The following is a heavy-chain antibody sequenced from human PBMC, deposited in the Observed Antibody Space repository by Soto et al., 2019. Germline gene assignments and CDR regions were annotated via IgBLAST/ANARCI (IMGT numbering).Heavy chain of an antibody. J-gene: IGHJ4*02. CDR2: INQEGSEK. CDR3: AKRDGGNPDFDY. CDR1: GFPFGRYG. V-gene: IGHV3-7*01. D-gene: IGHD2-15*01. Sequence: EVQLVESGGGLVQPGGSRRLSWEASGFPFGRYGMSWVRQAQGRGLEWGANINQEGSEKSYVGSVKGRFTISRDNGKNSLFLQMNSLRAEDTAVYYCAKRDGGNPDFDYWGQGTLVTVSS.